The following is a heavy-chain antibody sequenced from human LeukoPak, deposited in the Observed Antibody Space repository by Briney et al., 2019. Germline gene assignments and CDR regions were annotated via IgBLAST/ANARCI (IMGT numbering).Heavy chain of an antibody. Sequence: GGSLRLSCAASGFTFSSYSMNWVRQAPGRGLEWVSSISSSSSYIYYADSVKGRFTISRDNAKNSLYLQMNSLRAEDTAVYYCARDGILWFGEIETYYYYGMDVWGQGTTVTVSS. CDR1: GFTFSSYS. J-gene: IGHJ6*02. CDR3: ARDGILWFGEIETYYYYGMDV. V-gene: IGHV3-21*01. D-gene: IGHD3-10*01. CDR2: ISSSSSYI.